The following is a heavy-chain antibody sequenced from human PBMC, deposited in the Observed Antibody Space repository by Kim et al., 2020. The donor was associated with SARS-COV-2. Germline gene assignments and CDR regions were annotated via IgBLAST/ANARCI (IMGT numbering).Heavy chain of an antibody. CDR1: GGSIRTYF. Sequence: SEPLSLTCTVSGGSIRTYFWNWIRQPPGKGLEYLGYIFHTGITNYNPSLKSRVTMSVDTSKSQFSLHLNSVTAADTAMYYCAGGAGATISYWGQGILVTVSS. D-gene: IGHD1-26*01. V-gene: IGHV4-59*13. J-gene: IGHJ4*02. CDR3: AGGAGATISY. CDR2: IFHTGIT.